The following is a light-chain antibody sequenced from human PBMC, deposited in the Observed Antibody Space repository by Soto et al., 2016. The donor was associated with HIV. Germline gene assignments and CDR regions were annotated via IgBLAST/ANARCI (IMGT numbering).Light chain of an antibody. CDR3: QQYNSYPRT. CDR1: QSINKW. J-gene: IGKJ4*01. Sequence: DIRMTQSPSTLSASLGDRVTITCRASQSINKWLAWYQQKPGKAPNLLIYKASTSQSGVPSTFSGSGSGTEFTLIISSLQPDDFATYYCQQYNSYPRTFGGGTKVEIK. V-gene: IGKV1-5*03. CDR2: KAS.